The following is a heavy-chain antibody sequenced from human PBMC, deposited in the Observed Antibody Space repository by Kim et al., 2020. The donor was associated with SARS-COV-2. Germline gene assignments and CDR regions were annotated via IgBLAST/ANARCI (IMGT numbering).Heavy chain of an antibody. CDR3: ARVPGYSYVFWFDP. CDR1: GGSISSSSYY. D-gene: IGHD5-18*01. J-gene: IGHJ5*02. V-gene: IGHV4-39*07. Sequence: SETLSLTCTVSGGSISSSSYYWGWIRQPPGKGLEWIGSIYYSGSTYYNPSLKSRVTISVDTSKNQFSLKLSSVTAADTAVYYCARVPGYSYVFWFDPWGQGTLVTVSS. CDR2: IYYSGST.